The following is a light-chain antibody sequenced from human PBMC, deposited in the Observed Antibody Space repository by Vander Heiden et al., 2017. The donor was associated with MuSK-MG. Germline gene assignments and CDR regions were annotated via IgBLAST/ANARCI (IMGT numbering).Light chain of an antibody. J-gene: IGLJ3*02. CDR3: QSYDTALSGAL. Sequence: QSVLAQPPSVSGAPGQRGTISCTGTNSNIGAGYDVHWYQQFPGTAPKLLIYGNTNRPSGVPDRFSASKSDTSASLAISGLQADDEADYYCQSYDTALSGALFGGGTKLTVL. CDR2: GNT. CDR1: NSNIGAGYD. V-gene: IGLV1-40*01.